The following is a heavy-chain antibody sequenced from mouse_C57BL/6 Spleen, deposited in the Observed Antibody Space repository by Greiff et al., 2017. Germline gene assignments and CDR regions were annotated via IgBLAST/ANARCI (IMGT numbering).Heavy chain of an antibody. J-gene: IGHJ2*01. Sequence: VQLQESGAELVRPGASVTLSCKASGYTFTDYEMHWVKQTPVHGLEWIGAIDPETGGTAYNQKFKGKAILTADKSSSTAYMELRSLTSEDSAVYYGTRGGYPYYFDYWGQGTTLTVSS. CDR2: IDPETGGT. V-gene: IGHV1-15*01. CDR1: GYTFTDYE. CDR3: TRGGYPYYFDY. D-gene: IGHD2-2*01.